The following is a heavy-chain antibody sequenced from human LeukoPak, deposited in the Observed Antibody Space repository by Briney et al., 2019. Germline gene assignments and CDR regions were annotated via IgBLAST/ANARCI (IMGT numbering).Heavy chain of an antibody. CDR2: IRSSGNTI. CDR1: GFTFSSYE. J-gene: IGHJ4*02. Sequence: GGPLRLSCAASGFTFSSYEMNWVRQAPGKGREWVSHIRSSGNTIYYTDSVKGRFTISRDNSKNLLYLQMNSLKAEDTAIYYCARTVARIGYWGQGTLVAVSS. V-gene: IGHV3-48*03. D-gene: IGHD4-23*01. CDR3: ARTVARIGY.